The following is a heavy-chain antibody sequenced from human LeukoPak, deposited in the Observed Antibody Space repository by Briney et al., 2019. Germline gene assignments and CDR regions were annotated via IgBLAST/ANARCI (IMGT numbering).Heavy chain of an antibody. CDR2: IYYSGST. D-gene: IGHD6-19*01. Sequence: SETLSLTCTVSGGSISSSSYYWGWIRQPPGKGLEWIGSIYYSGSTYYNPSLKSRVTKSVDTSKNQFSLKLSSVTAADTAVYYCARHARYSSGWTLTNWFDPWGQGTLVTVSS. J-gene: IGHJ5*02. V-gene: IGHV4-39*01. CDR1: GGSISSSSYY. CDR3: ARHARYSSGWTLTNWFDP.